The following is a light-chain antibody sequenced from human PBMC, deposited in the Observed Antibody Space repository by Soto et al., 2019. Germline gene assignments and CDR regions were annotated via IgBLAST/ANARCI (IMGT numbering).Light chain of an antibody. CDR3: QQYSSLWT. J-gene: IGKJ1*01. V-gene: IGKV3D-15*01. CDR1: QSVSSK. CDR2: GAS. Sequence: EIAMTQSPATLSVSPGERATLSCRASQSVSSKLAWYQQKPDQAPRLLIYGASSRATGIPDRFSGSGSGTDFTLSISRLEPEDFAVYYCQQYSSLWTFGQGTKVDIK.